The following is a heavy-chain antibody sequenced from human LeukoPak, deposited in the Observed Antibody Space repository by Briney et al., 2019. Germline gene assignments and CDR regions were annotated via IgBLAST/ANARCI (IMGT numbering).Heavy chain of an antibody. J-gene: IGHJ4*02. CDR1: CGSISSGDYY. CDR3: ATYYYDSSGYYHFDY. V-gene: IGHV4-30-4*08. CDR2: IYYSGST. Sequence: SQTLSLTCTVSCGSISSGDYYWSWIRQPPGKGLEWIGYIYYSGSTDYNPSLKSRVTISVDTSKNQFSLRLSSVTAADTAVYYCATYYYDSSGYYHFDYWGQGTLVTVSS. D-gene: IGHD3-22*01.